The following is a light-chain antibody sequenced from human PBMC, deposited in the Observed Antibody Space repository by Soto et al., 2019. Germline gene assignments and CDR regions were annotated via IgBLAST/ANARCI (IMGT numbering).Light chain of an antibody. CDR3: MQALQTPIT. Sequence: VMTQSPLSLPVTPGEPASISCRSSQSLLHSNGYNYLDWYLQKPGQSPQLLIYLGSNRASGVPHRFSGSGSGTDFTLKISRVEAEDVGVYYCMQALQTPITFGPGTKVDVK. CDR2: LGS. CDR1: QSLLHSNGYNY. V-gene: IGKV2-28*01. J-gene: IGKJ3*01.